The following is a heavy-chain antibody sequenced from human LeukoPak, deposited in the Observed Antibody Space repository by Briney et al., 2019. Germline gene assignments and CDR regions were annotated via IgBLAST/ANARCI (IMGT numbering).Heavy chain of an antibody. D-gene: IGHD3-10*01. CDR1: GFTLSSYA. CDR3: AKAAGSGSYSQTFDY. CDR2: ISGSGGST. J-gene: IGHJ4*02. Sequence: GGSLRLSCAASGFTLSSYAMSWVRQAPGKGLEWVSAISGSGGSTYYADSVKGRFTISRDNSKNTLYLQMNSLRAEDTAVYYCAKAAGSGSYSQTFDYWGQGTLVTVSS. V-gene: IGHV3-23*01.